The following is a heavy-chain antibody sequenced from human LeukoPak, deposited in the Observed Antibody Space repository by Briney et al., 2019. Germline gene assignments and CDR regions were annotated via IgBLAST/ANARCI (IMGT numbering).Heavy chain of an antibody. Sequence: SETLSPTCTVSGGSISSYYWSWIRQPPGKGLEWIGYIYYSGSTNYNPSLKSRVTISVDTSKNQFSLKLSSVTAADTAVYYCARRSSSRYCSGGGCPLTLEYYFDYWGQGTLVTVSS. V-gene: IGHV4-59*08. J-gene: IGHJ4*02. CDR1: GGSISSYY. CDR2: IYYSGST. CDR3: ARRSSSRYCSGGGCPLTLEYYFDY. D-gene: IGHD2-15*01.